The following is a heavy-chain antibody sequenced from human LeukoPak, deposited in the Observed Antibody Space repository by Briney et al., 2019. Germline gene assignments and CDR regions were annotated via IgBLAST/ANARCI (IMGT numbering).Heavy chain of an antibody. CDR2: IYHSGST. Sequence: SETLSLTCAVSGGSISSGGYSWSWIRQPPGKGLEWIGYIYHSGSTYYNPSLKSRVTISVDRSKNQFSLKLSSVTAADTAVYYCARGVVVVAATYNWFDPWGQGTLVTVSS. CDR3: ARGVVVVAATYNWFDP. V-gene: IGHV4-30-2*01. D-gene: IGHD2-15*01. CDR1: GGSISSGGYS. J-gene: IGHJ5*02.